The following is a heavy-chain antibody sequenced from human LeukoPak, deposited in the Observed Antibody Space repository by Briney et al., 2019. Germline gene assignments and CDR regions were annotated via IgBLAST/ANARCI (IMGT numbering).Heavy chain of an antibody. J-gene: IGHJ4*02. CDR2: ISYDGSNK. CDR3: AGGYYYGSGSPDY. V-gene: IGHV3-30-3*01. Sequence: GGSLRLSCAASGFTFSSYAMRWVRQAPGKGLEWVAVISYDGSNKYYADSVKGRFTISRDNSKNTLYLQMNSLRAEDTAVYYCAGGYYYGSGSPDYWGQGTLVTVSS. CDR1: GFTFSSYA. D-gene: IGHD3-10*01.